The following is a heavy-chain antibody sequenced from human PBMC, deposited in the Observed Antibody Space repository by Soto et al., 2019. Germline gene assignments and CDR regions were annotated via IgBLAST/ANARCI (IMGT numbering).Heavy chain of an antibody. D-gene: IGHD3-10*01. CDR1: GGSFSGYY. J-gene: IGHJ4*02. V-gene: IGHV4-34*01. Sequence: PSETLSLTCAVYGGSFSGYYWSWIRQPPGKGLEWIGEINHSGSTNYNPSLKSRVTISVDTSKNQFSLKLSSVTAADTAVYYCARAGGSVGFDYWGKGTLVTVSS. CDR3: ARAGGSVGFDY. CDR2: INHSGST.